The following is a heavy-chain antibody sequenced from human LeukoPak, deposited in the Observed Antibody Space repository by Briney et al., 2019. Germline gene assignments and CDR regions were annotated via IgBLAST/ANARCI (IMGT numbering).Heavy chain of an antibody. CDR2: ISYDGSNK. CDR1: GFTFSSYG. CDR3: AKDFGFKSVYYYYGMDV. V-gene: IGHV3-30*18. J-gene: IGHJ6*02. D-gene: IGHD3-16*01. Sequence: GGSLRLSCAASGFTFSSYGMHWVRQAPGKGLEWVAVISYDGSNKYYADSVKGRFTISRDNSKNTLYLQMNSLRAEDTAVYYCAKDFGFKSVYYYYGMDVWGQGTTATVSS.